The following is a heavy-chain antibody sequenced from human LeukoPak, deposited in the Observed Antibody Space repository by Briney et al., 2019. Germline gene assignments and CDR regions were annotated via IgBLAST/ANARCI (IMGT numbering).Heavy chain of an antibody. CDR3: ARGGYGGFDY. Sequence: PRGSLRLSCAASGFTVSNNYMNWVRQAPGKGLEWVSVIYSGGSTYYADSVMGRFTMSRDNSKNTLYLQMNSLRAEDTAVYYCARGGYGGFDYWGQGTLVTVSS. D-gene: IGHD4-23*01. CDR1: GFTVSNNY. J-gene: IGHJ4*02. CDR2: IYSGGST. V-gene: IGHV3-53*01.